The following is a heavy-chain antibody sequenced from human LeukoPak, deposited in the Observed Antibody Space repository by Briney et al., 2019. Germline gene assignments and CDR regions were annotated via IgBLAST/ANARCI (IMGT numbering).Heavy chain of an antibody. J-gene: IGHJ4*02. CDR2: ISWNSGSI. CDR1: GFTFDDYA. D-gene: IGHD4-17*01. CDR3: AKDRTPYGDYSFYFDY. V-gene: IGHV3-9*01. Sequence: GGSLRLSCAASGFTFDDYAMHWVRQAPGKGLEWVSGISWNSGSIGYADSVKGRFTISRDNAKNSLYLQMNSLRAEDTALYYCAKDRTPYGDYSFYFDYWGQGTLVTVSS.